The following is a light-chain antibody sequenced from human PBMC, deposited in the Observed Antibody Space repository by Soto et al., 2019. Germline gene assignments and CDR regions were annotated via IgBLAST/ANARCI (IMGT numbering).Light chain of an antibody. V-gene: IGKV3-11*01. CDR3: QQRSSWPLT. J-gene: IGKJ4*01. CDR2: DAS. CDR1: QSINSY. Sequence: DIVLTQSPATLSLYPGERATLSCRASQSINSYLAWYQHKRGQAPRLLIYDASHRATGIPARFSGSGSGTDFTLTISSLVTEDFAVYYCQQRSSWPLTFCGGTKVAIK.